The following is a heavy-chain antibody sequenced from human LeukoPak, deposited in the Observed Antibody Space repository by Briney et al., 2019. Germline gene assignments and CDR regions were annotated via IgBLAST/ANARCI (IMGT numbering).Heavy chain of an antibody. V-gene: IGHV5-51*01. CDR3: ASSIAVAGLRPYYYYGMDV. J-gene: IGHJ6*02. CDR1: GYSFTSYW. CDR2: IYPGDSDT. D-gene: IGHD6-19*01. Sequence: NLGESLKISCKGSGYSFTSYWIGWVRQMPGKGLEWMGIIYPGDSDTRYSPSFQGQVTISADKSISTAYLQWSSLKASDTAMYYCASSIAVAGLRPYYYYGMDVWGQGTTVTVSS.